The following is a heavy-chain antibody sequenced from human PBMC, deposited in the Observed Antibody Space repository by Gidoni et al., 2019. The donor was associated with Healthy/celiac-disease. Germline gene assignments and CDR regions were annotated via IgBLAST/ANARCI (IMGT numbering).Heavy chain of an antibody. Sequence: EVQLLESGGGLVQPGWSLRLSCAASGFTFSSYAMSWVRQAPGKGLGWVCAISGGGGSQYYADSLKGPFTLSQDNSKNTLYLQMNRLRAEDTAVYYWAKEGLKHYYDSSGLWGQGTLVTVSS. CDR2: ISGGGGSQ. CDR1: GFTFSSYA. D-gene: IGHD3-22*01. V-gene: IGHV3-23*01. J-gene: IGHJ4*02. CDR3: AKEGLKHYYDSSGL.